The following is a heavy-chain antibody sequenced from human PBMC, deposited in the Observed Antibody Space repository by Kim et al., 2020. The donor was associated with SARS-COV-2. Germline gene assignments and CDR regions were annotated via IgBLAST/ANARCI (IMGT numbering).Heavy chain of an antibody. CDR3: ARLPHDSSGYVDS. V-gene: IGHV4-39*01. J-gene: IGHJ4*02. D-gene: IGHD3-22*01. Sequence: SETLCLTCTVSGGSISSSFNYWGWIRQPPGKGLEWIGSVYHSGSTYDSPSLKSRVTVSVDTSKNEFSLKVTSVTAADTAVYFCARLPHDSSGYVDSWGQGILVTVSS. CDR2: VYHSGST. CDR1: GGSISSSFNY.